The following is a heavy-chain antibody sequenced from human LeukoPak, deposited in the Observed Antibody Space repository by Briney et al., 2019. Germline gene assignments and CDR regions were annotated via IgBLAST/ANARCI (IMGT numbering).Heavy chain of an antibody. CDR1: GYTLTTYG. Sequence: ASVKVSCKVSGYTLTTYGMSWVRQAPGQGLEWRGRIRAYNGNTNYEQKFQSRVTMTTDTSTSTAYMGLRSLRSDDTAVYYCAVSSGWCEGYWGQGTLVTVSS. V-gene: IGHV1-18*01. CDR2: IRAYNGNT. CDR3: AVSSGWCEGY. D-gene: IGHD6-19*01. J-gene: IGHJ4*02.